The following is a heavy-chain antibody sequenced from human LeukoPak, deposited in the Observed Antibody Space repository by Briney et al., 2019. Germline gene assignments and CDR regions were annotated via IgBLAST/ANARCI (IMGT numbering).Heavy chain of an antibody. CDR3: ARGRGPDYYDSSGYYYVPAFDI. Sequence: ASVKVSCKASGYTFTGYYMHWVRQAPGQGLEWMGWINPNSGGTNYAQKFQGRVTMTRDTSISTAYMELSRLRSDDTAVYYCARGRGPDYYDSSGYYYVPAFDIWGQGTMVTVSS. D-gene: IGHD3-22*01. V-gene: IGHV1-2*02. CDR1: GYTFTGYY. J-gene: IGHJ3*02. CDR2: INPNSGGT.